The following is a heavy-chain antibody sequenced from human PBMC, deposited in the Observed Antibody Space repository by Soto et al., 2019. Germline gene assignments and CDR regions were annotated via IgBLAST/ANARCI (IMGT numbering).Heavy chain of an antibody. CDR3: ARDPLRVYCSSTSCNDAFDI. J-gene: IGHJ3*02. D-gene: IGHD2-2*01. V-gene: IGHV4-61*03. Sequence: QVQLQESGPGLVKPSETLSLTCTVSGGSVNSDSYYWSWIRQPPGKGLEWIGYIYYSGSTNYNPSVKSRVTISVDTSKNHFSLKLSAVTAADTAVYYCARDPLRVYCSSTSCNDAFDIWGQGTMVTVSS. CDR2: IYYSGST. CDR1: GGSVNSDSYY.